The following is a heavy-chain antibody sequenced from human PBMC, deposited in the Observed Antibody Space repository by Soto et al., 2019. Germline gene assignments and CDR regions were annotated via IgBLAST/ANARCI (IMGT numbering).Heavy chain of an antibody. Sequence: GGSLRLSCAASGFTFSDYYMSWIRQAPGKGLEWVSYISSSGSTIYYADSVKGRFTISRDNAKNSLYLQMNSLRAEDTAVYYCARDHRATRYYYGMDVWGHGITVTVSS. J-gene: IGHJ6*02. CDR3: ARDHRATRYYYGMDV. CDR2: ISSSGSTI. D-gene: IGHD5-12*01. V-gene: IGHV3-11*01. CDR1: GFTFSDYY.